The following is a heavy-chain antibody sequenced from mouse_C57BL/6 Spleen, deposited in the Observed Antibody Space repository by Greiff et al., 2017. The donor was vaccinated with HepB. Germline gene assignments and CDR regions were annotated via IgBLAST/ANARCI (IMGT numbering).Heavy chain of an antibody. V-gene: IGHV1-52*01. J-gene: IGHJ3*01. CDR1: GYTFTSYW. CDR3: ARGRGYYDAFAY. D-gene: IGHD1-1*01. CDR2: IDPSDSET. Sequence: QVPLQQSGAELVRPGSSVKLSCKASGYTFTSYWMHWVKQRPIHGLEWIGNIDPSDSETHYNQKFKDKATLTVDKSSSTAYMQLSSLTSEDSAVYYCARGRGYYDAFAYWGQGTLVTVSA.